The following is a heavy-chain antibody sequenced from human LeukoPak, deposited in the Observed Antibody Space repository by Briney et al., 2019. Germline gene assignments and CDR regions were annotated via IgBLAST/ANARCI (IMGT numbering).Heavy chain of an antibody. D-gene: IGHD3-3*01. CDR2: ISSSSSTI. Sequence: GGSLRLSRAASGFTFSSYSMNWVRQAPGKGLEWVSYISSSSSTIYFADSVKGRFTISRDNAKNSLYLQMNSLRAEDTAVYYCARGSTWSYFDYWGQGTLVTVSS. J-gene: IGHJ4*02. CDR3: ARGSTWSYFDY. CDR1: GFTFSSYS. V-gene: IGHV3-48*04.